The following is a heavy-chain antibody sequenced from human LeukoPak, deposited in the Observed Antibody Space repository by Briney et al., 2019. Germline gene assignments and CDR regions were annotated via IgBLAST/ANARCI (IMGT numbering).Heavy chain of an antibody. CDR1: GFTFSSYA. CDR3: AKADYGDYWVYFDY. Sequence: GGSLRLSCAASGFTFSSYAMSWVRQAPGKGLEWVSAISGSGGSTYYADSVKGRFTISRDNPKNTLYLQMNSLRAEDTAVYYCAKADYGDYWVYFDYWGQGTLVTVSS. V-gene: IGHV3-23*01. CDR2: ISGSGGST. D-gene: IGHD4-17*01. J-gene: IGHJ4*02.